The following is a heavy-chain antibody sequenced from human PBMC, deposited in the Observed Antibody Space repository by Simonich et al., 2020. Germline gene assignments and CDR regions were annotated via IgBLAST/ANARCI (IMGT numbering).Heavy chain of an antibody. CDR1: GFTFSSYW. CDR2: INNDGRST. J-gene: IGHJ5*02. Sequence: EVQLVESGGGLVQPGGSLRLSCAASGFTFSSYWMHWVRQAPGKGLVGVYRINNDGRSTSYADSVKGRFTIPRDNAKNTLYLQMNSLRAEDTAVYYCAREEEYYNFWSGYYLGKNWFDPWGQGTLVTVSS. CDR3: AREEEYYNFWSGYYLGKNWFDP. D-gene: IGHD3-3*01. V-gene: IGHV3-74*01.